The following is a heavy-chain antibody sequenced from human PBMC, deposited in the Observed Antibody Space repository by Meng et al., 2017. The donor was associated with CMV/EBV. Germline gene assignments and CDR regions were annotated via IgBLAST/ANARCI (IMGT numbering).Heavy chain of an antibody. CDR1: GFTFSSYW. CDR3: ARDSGRGYCSGGSCYNPD. Sequence: GGSLRLSCAASGFTFSSYWMHWVRQAPGKGLEWVANIKQDGSEKYYVDSVKGRFTISRDNAKNSLYLQMNSLRAEDTAVYYCARDSGRGYCSGGSCYNPDWGQGTTVTVSS. D-gene: IGHD2-15*01. J-gene: IGHJ6*02. V-gene: IGHV3-7*01. CDR2: IKQDGSEK.